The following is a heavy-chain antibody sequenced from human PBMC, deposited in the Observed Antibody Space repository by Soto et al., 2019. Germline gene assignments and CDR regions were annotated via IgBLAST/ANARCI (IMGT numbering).Heavy chain of an antibody. CDR3: ARAHYGDYGGAFDI. V-gene: IGHV3-21*01. CDR2: ISSSSSYT. J-gene: IGHJ3*02. CDR1: GFTYSSYS. D-gene: IGHD4-17*01. Sequence: GGSLRISCAASGFTYSSYSMNWVRQAPGKGLEWVSSISSSSSYTYYADSVKGRFTISRDNAKNSLYLQMNSLRAEDTAVYYCARAHYGDYGGAFDIWGQGTMVTVSS.